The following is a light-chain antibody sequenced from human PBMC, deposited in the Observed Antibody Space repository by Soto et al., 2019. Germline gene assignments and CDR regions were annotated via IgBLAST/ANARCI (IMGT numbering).Light chain of an antibody. V-gene: IGKV3-11*01. J-gene: IGKJ5*01. CDR1: QSVSSH. CDR3: QQYNNWPFS. Sequence: DIVLTQSPATLSLSPGERATLSCRASQSVSSHLAWYQQKPGQAPRLLIYDASHRATGIPARFSGSGSGPDFTLTISSLEPEDFAVYFCQQYNNWPFSFGQGTRLEVK. CDR2: DAS.